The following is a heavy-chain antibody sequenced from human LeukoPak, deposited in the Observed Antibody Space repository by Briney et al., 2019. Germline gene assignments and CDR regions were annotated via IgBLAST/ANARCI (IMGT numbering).Heavy chain of an antibody. CDR1: GFTFNNAW. CDR2: IRSKAYGGTT. V-gene: IGHV3-49*04. CDR3: TRDHSSGCPGGY. J-gene: IGHJ4*02. Sequence: GGSLRLSCAASGFTFNNAWMNWVRQAPGKGLEWVGFIRSKAYGGTTEYAASVKGRFTISRDDSKSIAYLQMNSLKTEDTAVYYCTRDHSSGCPGGYWGQGTLVTVSS. D-gene: IGHD6-19*01.